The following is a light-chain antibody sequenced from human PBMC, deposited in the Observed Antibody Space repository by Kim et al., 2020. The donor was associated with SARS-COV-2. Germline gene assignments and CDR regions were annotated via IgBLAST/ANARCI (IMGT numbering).Light chain of an antibody. V-gene: IGKV1-5*03. CDR1: QSVYTW. Sequence: ASVGDRVTITCLASQSVYTWLAWYQQKPGKTPNLLIYKASYLQNGAPSRFSGSGSGTEFTLTINSLLPDDFATYYCQQYNAYPWTFGQGTKVDIK. J-gene: IGKJ1*01. CDR2: KAS. CDR3: QQYNAYPWT.